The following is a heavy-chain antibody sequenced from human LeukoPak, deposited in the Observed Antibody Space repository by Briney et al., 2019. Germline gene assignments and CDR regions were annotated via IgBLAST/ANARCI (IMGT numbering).Heavy chain of an antibody. Sequence: PSETLSLTYTVSGGSISSGSDYWSWIRQPAGKGLEWIGRIHTSGSTNYNPSLKRRVTISLDTSKSQFSLKLSSVTAADTAVYYCARDMVRGANLYYYYYGMDVWGQGTTVTVSS. CDR1: GGSISSGSDY. CDR2: IHTSGST. CDR3: ARDMVRGANLYYYYYGMDV. V-gene: IGHV4-61*02. D-gene: IGHD3-10*01. J-gene: IGHJ6*02.